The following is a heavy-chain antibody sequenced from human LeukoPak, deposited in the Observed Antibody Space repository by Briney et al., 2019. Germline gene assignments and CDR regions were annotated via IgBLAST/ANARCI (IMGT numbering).Heavy chain of an antibody. J-gene: IGHJ4*02. CDR2: IYYSGST. Sequence: SETLSLTCAVYGGSFSGYYWSWIRQPPGKGLEWIGYIYYSGSTNYNPSLKSRVTISVDTSKNQFSLKLSSVTAADTAVYYCARRWLQTIDYWGQGTLVTVSS. D-gene: IGHD5-24*01. CDR3: ARRWLQTIDY. CDR1: GGSFSGYY. V-gene: IGHV4-59*01.